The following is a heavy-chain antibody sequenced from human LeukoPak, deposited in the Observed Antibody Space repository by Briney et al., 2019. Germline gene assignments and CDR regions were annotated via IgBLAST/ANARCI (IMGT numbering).Heavy chain of an antibody. Sequence: PGESLRLSCAASGFTFSDSYMTWVRQAPGKGVEWVAYISGSGHDINYSESAKGRFTISRDNAKNSLYLQMNSLRAEDTAVYYCARDLSGALGVYYYYYMDVWGKGTTVTVSS. CDR1: GFTFSDSY. V-gene: IGHV3-11*04. J-gene: IGHJ6*03. D-gene: IGHD3-10*01. CDR2: ISGSGHDI. CDR3: ARDLSGALGVYYYYYMDV.